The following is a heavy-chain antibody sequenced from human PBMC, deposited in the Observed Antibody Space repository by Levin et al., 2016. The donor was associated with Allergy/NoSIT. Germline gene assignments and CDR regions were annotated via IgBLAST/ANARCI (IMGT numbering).Heavy chain of an antibody. V-gene: IGHV4-39*01. CDR3: ARKGSSWKDAFDI. J-gene: IGHJ3*02. Sequence: WIRQPPGKGLEWIGSIYYSGSTYYNPSLKSRVTISVDTSKNQFSLKLSSVTAADTAVYYCARKGSSWKDAFDIWGQGTMVTVSS. CDR2: IYYSGST. D-gene: IGHD6-13*01.